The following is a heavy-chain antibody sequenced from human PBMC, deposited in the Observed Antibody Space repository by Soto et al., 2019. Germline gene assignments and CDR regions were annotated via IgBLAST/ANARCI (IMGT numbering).Heavy chain of an antibody. CDR3: TLGRWSAEVSDI. J-gene: IGHJ3*02. CDR2: IIPMFDIA. V-gene: IGHV1-69*02. CDR1: GGSFSIYT. Sequence: QVQLVQSGVEVKKPGSSVKVSCKAAGGSFSIYTVFWVRQAPGQGLEWMGRIIPMFDIANYAQNFQGRVMFNADKFTDTVYMEMLNLRSDDTAVYYCTLGRWSAEVSDIWGQGTLVTVSS. D-gene: IGHD2-15*01.